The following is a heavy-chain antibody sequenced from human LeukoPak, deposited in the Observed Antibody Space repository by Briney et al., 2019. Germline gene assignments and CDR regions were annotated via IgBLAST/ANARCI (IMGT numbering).Heavy chain of an antibody. V-gene: IGHV3-21*01. J-gene: IGHJ4*02. Sequence: GGSLRLSCAASGFTFSSYSMNWVRQAPGKGLEWVSSISSSSSYIYYADSVKGRFTISRDNAKNSLYLQMNSLRAEDTAVYYCARASVGYSGGWYVGTFDYWGQGTLVTVSS. CDR3: ARASVGYSGGWYVGTFDY. D-gene: IGHD6-19*01. CDR1: GFTFSSYS. CDR2: ISSSSSYI.